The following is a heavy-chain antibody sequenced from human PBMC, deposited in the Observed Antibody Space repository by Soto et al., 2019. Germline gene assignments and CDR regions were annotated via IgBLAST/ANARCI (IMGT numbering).Heavy chain of an antibody. CDR3: ARDRRVWFGKLSHYYYYYMDV. J-gene: IGHJ6*03. Sequence: EVQLVESGGGLVQPGGSLRLSCAASGFTVSSNYMSWVRQAPGKGLEWVSVIYSGGSTYYADSVKGRFTISRHNSKNMLYLQMNSLRAEDTAVYYCARDRRVWFGKLSHYYYYYMDVWGKGTTVTVSS. CDR2: IYSGGST. V-gene: IGHV3-53*04. D-gene: IGHD3-10*01. CDR1: GFTVSSNY.